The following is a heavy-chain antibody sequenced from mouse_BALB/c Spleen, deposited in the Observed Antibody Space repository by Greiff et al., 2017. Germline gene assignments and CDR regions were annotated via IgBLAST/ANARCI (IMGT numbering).Heavy chain of an antibody. CDR3: ARDNDGYYDFDY. J-gene: IGHJ2*01. CDR1: GFTFSSYA. V-gene: IGHV5-6-5*01. Sequence: EVQLVESGGGLVKPGGSLKLSCAASGFTFSSYAMSWVRQTPDKRLEWVASISSGGSTYYPDSVKGRCTISSDNARNILYLQMSSLRSRDTAMYYCARDNDGYYDFDYWGQGTTLTVSS. D-gene: IGHD2-3*01. CDR2: ISSGGST.